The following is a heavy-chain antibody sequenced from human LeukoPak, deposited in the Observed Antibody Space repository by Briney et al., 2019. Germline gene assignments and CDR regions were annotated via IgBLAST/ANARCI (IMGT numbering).Heavy chain of an antibody. J-gene: IGHJ4*02. CDR1: GYTFTSYC. Sequence: ASVKVSCKASGYTFTSYCMHWVRQAPGQGLEWMGIINPSGGSTSYAQKFQGRVTMTRDMSTSTVYMELSSLRSEDTAVYYCARGPYYYDSSGYSKPSWGDYWGQGTLVTVSS. CDR3: ARGPYYYDSSGYSKPSWGDY. CDR2: INPSGGST. D-gene: IGHD3-22*01. V-gene: IGHV1-46*01.